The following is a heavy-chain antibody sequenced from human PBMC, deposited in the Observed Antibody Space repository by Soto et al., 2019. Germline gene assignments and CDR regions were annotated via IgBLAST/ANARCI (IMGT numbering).Heavy chain of an antibody. CDR1: GFTFSSYS. CDR2: ISSSSSTI. V-gene: IGHV3-48*02. D-gene: IGHD2-2*01. CDR3: ASLILGYCSSTSCYAYYYYGMDV. Sequence: PVGSLRLSCAASGFTFSSYSMNWVRQAPGKGLEWVSYISSSSSTIYYADSVKGRFTISRDNAKNSLYLQMNSLRDEDTAVYYCASLILGYCSSTSCYAYYYYGMDVWGQGTTVTVSS. J-gene: IGHJ6*02.